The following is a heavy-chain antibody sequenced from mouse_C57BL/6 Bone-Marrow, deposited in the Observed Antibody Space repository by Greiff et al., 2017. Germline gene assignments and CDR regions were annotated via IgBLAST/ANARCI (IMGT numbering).Heavy chain of an antibody. V-gene: IGHV1-61*01. CDR2: IYPSDSET. D-gene: IGHD1-1*01. J-gene: IGHJ2*01. CDR1: GYTFTSYW. CDR3: ARYGDGGDY. Sequence: QVQLQQPGAELVRPGSSVKLSCKASGYTFTSYWMDWVKQRPGQGLEWIGNIYPSDSETHYNQKFKDKATLTVYKSSSTAYMQLSSLTSEDSAVYYFARYGDGGDYWGQGTTLTGSS.